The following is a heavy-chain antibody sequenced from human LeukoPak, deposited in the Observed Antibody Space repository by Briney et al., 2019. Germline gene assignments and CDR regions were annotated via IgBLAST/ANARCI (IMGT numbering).Heavy chain of an antibody. Sequence: GGSLRLSCAASGFTFSGSSMNWVRQASGKGLEWVGRIGSKIDNYATAYVESVKGRFIISREDSKNTAYPQMNSLKTEDTAVYYCSSGHYGLDVWGQGTTVTVSS. V-gene: IGHV3-73*01. CDR2: IGSKIDNYAT. CDR1: GFTFSGSS. CDR3: SSGHYGLDV. J-gene: IGHJ6*02.